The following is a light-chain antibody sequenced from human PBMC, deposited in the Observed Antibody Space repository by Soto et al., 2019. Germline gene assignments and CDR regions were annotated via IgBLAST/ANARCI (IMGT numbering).Light chain of an antibody. CDR1: QPIASN. CDR3: QQYGSSPMT. V-gene: IGKV3-20*01. CDR2: GAS. J-gene: IGKJ5*01. Sequence: MTQPPATLSVSPGGRVTLSCWASQPIASNVAWYKQRPGQPPSLLIYGASSRATGIPDRFSGSGSGTDFTLTISRLEPEDFAVYYCQQYGSSPMTFGQGTRLEIK.